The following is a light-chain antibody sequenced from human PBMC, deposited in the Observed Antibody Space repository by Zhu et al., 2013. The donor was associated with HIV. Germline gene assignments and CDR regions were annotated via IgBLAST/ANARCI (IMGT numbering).Light chain of an antibody. CDR3: QSYDISLSGWV. V-gene: IGLV1-40*01. CDR1: SSNIGAGFD. J-gene: IGLJ3*02. Sequence: QSVLTQPPSVSGAPGQRVTISCTGSSSNIGAGFDVNWYQQIPGRAPKLLIHGTSNRPSGVPDRFSGSKSDTSASLAISGLQAEDEADYYCQSYDISLSGWVFGGGAKLTV. CDR2: GTS.